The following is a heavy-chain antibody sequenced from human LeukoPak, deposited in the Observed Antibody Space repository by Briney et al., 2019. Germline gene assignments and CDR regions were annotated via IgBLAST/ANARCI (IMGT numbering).Heavy chain of an antibody. D-gene: IGHD4-17*01. CDR2: INPNSGGT. CDR3: ARGKYYGDYDLWDY. J-gene: IGHJ4*02. CDR1: GYTFTGYY. V-gene: IGHV1-2*02. Sequence: GASVKVSCKASGYTFTGYYMHWVRQAPGQGLEWMGWINPNSGGTNYAQKFQGRVTMTRDTSTSTVYMELSSLRSEDTAVYYCARGKYYGDYDLWDYWGQGTLVTVSS.